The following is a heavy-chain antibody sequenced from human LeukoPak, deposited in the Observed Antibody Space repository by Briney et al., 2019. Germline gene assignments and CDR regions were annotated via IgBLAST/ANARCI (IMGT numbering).Heavy chain of an antibody. Sequence: PSQTLSLTCTVSGGSIKSGNYYWSWIRQPAGKGLEWIGRIYTSGSTNSHPSLRTRVTISVDTSRNQFSLKLSSVTAADTAVYYCARGASYDSDDAFDIWGQGTMVTVSS. D-gene: IGHD3-3*01. CDR3: ARGASYDSDDAFDI. J-gene: IGHJ3*02. V-gene: IGHV4-61*02. CDR1: GGSIKSGNYY. CDR2: IYTSGST.